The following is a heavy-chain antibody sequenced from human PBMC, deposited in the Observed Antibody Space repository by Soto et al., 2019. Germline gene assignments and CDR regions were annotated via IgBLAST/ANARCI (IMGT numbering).Heavy chain of an antibody. CDR3: ARDIKLELRYYYYMDV. D-gene: IGHD1-7*01. Sequence: GASVKVSCKASGGTFSSYTISWVRQAPGQGLEWMGRIIPILGIANYAQKFQGRVTITADKSTSTAYMELSSLRSEDTAVYYCARDIKLELRYYYYMDVWGKGTTVTVSS. CDR1: GGTFSSYT. CDR2: IIPILGIA. J-gene: IGHJ6*03. V-gene: IGHV1-69*04.